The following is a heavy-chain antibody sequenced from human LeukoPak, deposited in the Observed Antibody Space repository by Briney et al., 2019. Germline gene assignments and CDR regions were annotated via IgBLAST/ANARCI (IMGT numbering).Heavy chain of an antibody. D-gene: IGHD4-17*01. CDR1: GYTFTSYG. CDR3: ARGMHGDYSRDAFDI. V-gene: IGHV1-18*01. J-gene: IGHJ3*02. CDR2: ISAYNDNT. Sequence: ASVKVSCKASGYTFTSYGISWVRQAPGQGLEWMGWISAYNDNTNYAQKLQGRVTMTTDTSTSTAYMELRSLRSDDTAVYYCARGMHGDYSRDAFDIWGQGTMVTVSS.